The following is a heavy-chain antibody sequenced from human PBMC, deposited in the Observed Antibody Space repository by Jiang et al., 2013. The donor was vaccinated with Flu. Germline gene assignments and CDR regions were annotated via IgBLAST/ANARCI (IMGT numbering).Heavy chain of an antibody. J-gene: IGHJ3*02. Sequence: SGAEVKKLGASVKVSCKAYGYTFTSLYMHWVRRAPGQGLEWMGIINPSGGNTSYAQRFQGRVTMTSDTSTNTVYMELSSLRSEDTAVYYCTREDYAHQFDIWGQGTVVTVSS. CDR3: TREDYAHQFDI. CDR2: INPSGGNT. D-gene: IGHD4-17*01. CDR1: GYTFTSLY. V-gene: IGHV1-46*01.